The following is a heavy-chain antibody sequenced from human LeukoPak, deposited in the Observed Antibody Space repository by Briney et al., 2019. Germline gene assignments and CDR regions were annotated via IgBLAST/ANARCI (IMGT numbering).Heavy chain of an antibody. D-gene: IGHD3-22*01. CDR3: SMDSSGYYYTASDY. Sequence: PSETLSLTCAVYGGSFSGYYWSWIRQPPGKGLEWIGEINHSGGTNYNPSLKSRVTIPVDTSKNQFSLKLSSVTAADTAVYYCSMDSSGYYYTASDYWGQGTLVTVSS. V-gene: IGHV4-34*01. CDR1: GGSFSGYY. CDR2: INHSGGT. J-gene: IGHJ4*02.